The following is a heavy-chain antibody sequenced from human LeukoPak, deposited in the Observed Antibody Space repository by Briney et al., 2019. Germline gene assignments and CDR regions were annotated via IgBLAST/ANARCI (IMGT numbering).Heavy chain of an antibody. V-gene: IGHV4-59*01. CDR3: ARVGDCGGDCSHFDY. Sequence: SETLSLTCTVSGGSISSYYWSWIRQPPGKGLEWIGYIYYSGSTNYNPCLKSRVTISVDTSKNQFSLKLSSVTAADTAVYYCARVGDCGGDCSHFDYWGQGTLVTVSS. CDR2: IYYSGST. J-gene: IGHJ4*02. D-gene: IGHD2-21*02. CDR1: GGSISSYY.